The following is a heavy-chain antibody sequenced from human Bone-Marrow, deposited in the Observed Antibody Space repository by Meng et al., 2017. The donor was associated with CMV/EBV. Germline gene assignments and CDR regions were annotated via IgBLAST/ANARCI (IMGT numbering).Heavy chain of an antibody. V-gene: IGHV3-30*14. CDR3: ATPKWYSDAFDI. CDR1: GFTFSSYA. J-gene: IGHJ3*02. Sequence: GESLKISCAASGFTFSSYAMHWVRQAPGKGLEWVAVISYDGSNKYYADSVKGRFTISRDNSKNTLYLQMNSLRAEDTAVYYCATPKWYSDAFDIWGQGTMVTVSS. D-gene: IGHD2-15*01. CDR2: ISYDGSNK.